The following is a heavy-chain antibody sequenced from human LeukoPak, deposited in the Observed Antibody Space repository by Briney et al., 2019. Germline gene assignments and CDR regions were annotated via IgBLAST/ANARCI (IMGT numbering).Heavy chain of an antibody. V-gene: IGHV1-2*02. CDR3: ARVRDNYGMDV. J-gene: IGHJ6*02. CDR2: INPNSGKT. D-gene: IGHD5-24*01. Sequence: GRSLRLSCAASGFTFSSYGMHWVRQAPGQGLEWMGWINPNSGKTNYPQKFQGRVTMTRDTSISSAYMELSRLRSDDTAVYYCARVRDNYGMDVWGQGTTVIVSS. CDR1: GFTFSSYG.